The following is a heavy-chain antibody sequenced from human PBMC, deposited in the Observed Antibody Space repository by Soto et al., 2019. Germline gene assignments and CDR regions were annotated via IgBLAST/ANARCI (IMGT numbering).Heavy chain of an antibody. D-gene: IGHD6-19*01. CDR3: ARPGLPVAENYYYYYYGMDV. Sequence: ESLKISCKGSGYSFSSDWLSWVRQMPGKGLEWMGRIDPSDSYTNYSPSFQGHVTISADKSISTAYLQWSSLKASDTAMYYCARPGLPVAENYYYYYYGMDVWGQGTTVTVSS. CDR1: GYSFSSDW. J-gene: IGHJ6*02. V-gene: IGHV5-10-1*01. CDR2: IDPSDSYT.